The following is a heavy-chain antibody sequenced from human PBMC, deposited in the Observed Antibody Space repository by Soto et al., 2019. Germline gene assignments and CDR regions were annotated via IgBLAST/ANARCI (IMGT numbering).Heavy chain of an antibody. CDR3: AKLTSFIAAAAPFDY. Sequence: GGSLRLSCAASGFTFSSHGMHWVRQAPGKGLEWVAVISYDGSNKYYADSVKGRFTISRDNSKNTLYLQMNSLRAEDTAVYYCAKLTSFIAAAAPFDYWGQGTMVTVYS. CDR2: ISYDGSNK. J-gene: IGHJ4*02. V-gene: IGHV3-30*18. CDR1: GFTFSSHG. D-gene: IGHD6-13*01.